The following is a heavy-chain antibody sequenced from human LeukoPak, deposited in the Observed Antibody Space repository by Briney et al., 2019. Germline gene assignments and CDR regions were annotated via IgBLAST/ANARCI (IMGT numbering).Heavy chain of an antibody. Sequence: SETLSLTCAVYGGSFSGYYWSWIRQPPGKGLEWIGEVNHSGSTNYNPSLKSRVTISVDTSKNQFSLKLSSVTAADTAVYYCARGRAYCSSTSCYTVYGMDVWGQGTTVTVSS. V-gene: IGHV4-34*01. J-gene: IGHJ6*02. CDR3: ARGRAYCSSTSCYTVYGMDV. CDR2: VNHSGST. D-gene: IGHD2-2*02. CDR1: GGSFSGYY.